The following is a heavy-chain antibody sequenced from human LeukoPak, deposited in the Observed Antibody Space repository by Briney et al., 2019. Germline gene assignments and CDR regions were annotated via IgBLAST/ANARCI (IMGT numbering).Heavy chain of an antibody. CDR1: VFIFSSYS. D-gene: IGHD3-10*01. V-gene: IGHV3-21*01. Sequence: EGALRLSCAASVFIFSSYSMNWVRPAPGKGREWVSSNYPACTYTFLAISVKGRFTISRDNVENSLYMQMDSLRDEDTAVYYCVRDFLGESGAGGPWGQGTIVTVSS. J-gene: IGHJ5*02. CDR2: NYPACTYT. CDR3: VRDFLGESGAGGP.